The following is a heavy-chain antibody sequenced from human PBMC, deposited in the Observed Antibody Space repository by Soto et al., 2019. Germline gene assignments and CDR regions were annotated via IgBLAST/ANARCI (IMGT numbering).Heavy chain of an antibody. Sequence: ASVKVSCKTSGDSFNDYYIHWVRQAPGQGLERMGWINPNGGGTKYAQKIQGRVTVTRDTSIRTVYMELSSMRYGDTAVYYCAREIGVATATLDYYYFYMDVWVKGTTVTVSS. V-gene: IGHV1-2*02. CDR1: GDSFNDYY. D-gene: IGHD5-12*01. J-gene: IGHJ6*03. CDR3: AREIGVATATLDYYYFYMDV. CDR2: INPNGGGT.